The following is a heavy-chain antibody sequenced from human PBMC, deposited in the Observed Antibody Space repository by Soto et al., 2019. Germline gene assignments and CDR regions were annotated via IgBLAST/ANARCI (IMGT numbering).Heavy chain of an antibody. Sequence: SETLSLTCSVYGGSFSGYYWSWIRQPPGKGLEWIGEINHSGSTNYNPSLKSRVTISVDTSKNQFSLKLSSVTAADTAVYYCARDGGSGWLINYYYYGMDVWGQGTTVTVSS. CDR2: INHSGST. D-gene: IGHD6-19*01. CDR3: ARDGGSGWLINYYYYGMDV. J-gene: IGHJ6*02. CDR1: GGSFSGYY. V-gene: IGHV4-34*01.